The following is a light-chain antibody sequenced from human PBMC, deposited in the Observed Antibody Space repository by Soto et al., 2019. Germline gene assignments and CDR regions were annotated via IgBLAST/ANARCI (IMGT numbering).Light chain of an antibody. CDR2: LGS. V-gene: IGKV2-28*01. CDR1: QSLLHSNGYNC. CDR3: MQALQTPLT. J-gene: IGKJ4*01. Sequence: DLVMTQSPLSLPVTPGEPASISCRSSQSLLHSNGYNCVDWYLQKPGQSPQLLIYLGSNRASGVPDRFSGSGSGTDFTLKISRVEAEDFGVYYCMQALQTPLTFGGGTKVEIK.